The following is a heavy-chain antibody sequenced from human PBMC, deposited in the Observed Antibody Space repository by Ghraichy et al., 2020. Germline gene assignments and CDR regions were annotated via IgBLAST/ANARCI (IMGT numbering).Heavy chain of an antibody. V-gene: IGHV3-21*01. D-gene: IGHD3-22*01. J-gene: IGHJ4*02. CDR1: GFTFSSYS. CDR2: ISSSSSYI. Sequence: GGSLRLSCAASGFTFSSYSMNWVRQAPGKGLEWVSSISSSSSYIYYADSVKGRFTISRDNAKNSLYLQMNSLRAEDTAVYYCARGREGIVVVIQYYFDYWGQGTLVTVSS. CDR3: ARGREGIVVVIQYYFDY.